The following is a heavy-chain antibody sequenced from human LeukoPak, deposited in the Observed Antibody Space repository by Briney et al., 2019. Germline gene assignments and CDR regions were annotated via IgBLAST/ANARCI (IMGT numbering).Heavy chain of an antibody. V-gene: IGHV3-15*01. CDR2: IKSKTDGGTT. Sequence: PGGSLRLSCAASGFTFSNAWMSWVRQALGKGLEWVGRIKSKTDGGTTDYAAPVKGRFTISRGDSKNTLYLQMNSLKTEDTAVYYCTTSVARGGDFDYWGQGTLVTVSS. J-gene: IGHJ4*02. CDR1: GFTFSNAW. CDR3: TTSVARGGDFDY. D-gene: IGHD3-10*01.